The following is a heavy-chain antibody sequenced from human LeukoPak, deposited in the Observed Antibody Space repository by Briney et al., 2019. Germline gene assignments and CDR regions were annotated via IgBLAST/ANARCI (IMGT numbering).Heavy chain of an antibody. CDR1: GGSFSGYY. CDR3: ARELGYFGAEFDP. D-gene: IGHD3-3*01. J-gene: IGHJ5*02. CDR2: INHSGST. Sequence: SETLSLTCAVYGGSFSGYYWSWIRQPPGKGLEWIGEINHSGSTNYNPSLKSRVTISVDTSKNQFSLQLNSVTPEDTAVYYCARELGYFGAEFDPWGQGTLVTVSS. V-gene: IGHV4-34*01.